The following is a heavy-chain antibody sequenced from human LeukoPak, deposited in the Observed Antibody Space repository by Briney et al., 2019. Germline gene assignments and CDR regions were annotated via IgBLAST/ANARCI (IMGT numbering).Heavy chain of an antibody. V-gene: IGHV3-23*01. CDR2: ISDGGSFT. Sequence: GGSLRLSCAASGFTFSDYGMTWVRQAPGKGLEWVSTISDGGSFTYYADAVKGRFTTTRDNSKNTQFLQMNTLRAEDPALYYCAKQYSSDWNGVAEYFQQWGQGTLVTVSS. CDR1: GFTFSDYG. J-gene: IGHJ1*01. D-gene: IGHD6-19*01. CDR3: AKQYSSDWNGVAEYFQQ.